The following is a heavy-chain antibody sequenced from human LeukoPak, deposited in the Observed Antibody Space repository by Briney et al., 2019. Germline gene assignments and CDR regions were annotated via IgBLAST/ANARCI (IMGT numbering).Heavy chain of an antibody. J-gene: IGHJ4*02. Sequence: GGSLRLSCAASGFTVSSNYMSWVRQAPGKGLEWVSLLYSGGTTYYADSVKGRFTVSRDNAKNTLYLQVNSLRAEDTAVYYCAKYSGSYVGFDYWGQGTLVTVSP. CDR2: LYSGGTT. D-gene: IGHD1-26*01. CDR3: AKYSGSYVGFDY. V-gene: IGHV3-66*02. CDR1: GFTVSSNY.